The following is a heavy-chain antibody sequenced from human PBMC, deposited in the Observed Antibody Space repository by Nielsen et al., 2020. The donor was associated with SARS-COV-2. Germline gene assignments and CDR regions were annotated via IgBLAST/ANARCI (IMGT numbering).Heavy chain of an antibody. J-gene: IGHJ4*02. CDR1: GFTFSSYS. CDR3: ASWSKG. Sequence: GGSLRLSCAASGFTFSSYSMNWVRQAPGKGLEWVSYISSGSSTIYYADSVRGRFTISRDNAKNSLYPQMNSLRAEDMAVYYCASWSKGWGQGTLVTVSS. CDR2: ISSGSSTI. V-gene: IGHV3-48*01.